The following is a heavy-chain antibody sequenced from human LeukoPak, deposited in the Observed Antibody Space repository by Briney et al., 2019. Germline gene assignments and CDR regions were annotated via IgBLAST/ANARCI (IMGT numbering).Heavy chain of an antibody. D-gene: IGHD3-22*01. V-gene: IGHV3-7*01. Sequence: GGSLRLSCAASGFTFSSYWMSWVRQAPGKGLEWVANIKQDGSEKYYVDSVKGRFTISRDNAKNSLYLQMNSLRAEDTAVYYCARDEPLYYDSSGSHYWGQGTLVTVSS. CDR2: IKQDGSEK. CDR1: GFTFSSYW. CDR3: ARDEPLYYDSSGSHY. J-gene: IGHJ4*02.